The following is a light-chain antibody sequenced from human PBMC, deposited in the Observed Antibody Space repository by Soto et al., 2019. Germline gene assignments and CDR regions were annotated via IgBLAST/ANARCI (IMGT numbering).Light chain of an antibody. Sequence: DVVMTQSPLSLPVTLGQPASISCRSSQSLVSSNGNTYLNWFQQRPGQSPRRLVYKVSNRDSGVPDRFSGSGSGTDFTLKISRVEAEDVGVYYCMQGGRWPTFGQGTKLEIK. V-gene: IGKV2-30*01. CDR1: QSLVSSNGNTY. J-gene: IGKJ2*01. CDR2: KVS. CDR3: MQGGRWPT.